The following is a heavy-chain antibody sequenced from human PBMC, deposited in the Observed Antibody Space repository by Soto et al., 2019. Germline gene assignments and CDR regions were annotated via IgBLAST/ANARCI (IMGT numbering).Heavy chain of an antibody. V-gene: IGHV1-18*01. CDR2: ISAYNGNT. D-gene: IGHD3-22*01. Sequence: ASVKVSCKASGYTFTSYGISWVRQAPGQGLEWMGWISAYNGNTNYAQKLQGRVTMTTDTSTSTAYMELRSLRSDDTAVYYCAGGGPHLTYYYDSSGYDAFDIWGQGTMVTVSS. CDR1: GYTFTSYG. CDR3: AGGGPHLTYYYDSSGYDAFDI. J-gene: IGHJ3*02.